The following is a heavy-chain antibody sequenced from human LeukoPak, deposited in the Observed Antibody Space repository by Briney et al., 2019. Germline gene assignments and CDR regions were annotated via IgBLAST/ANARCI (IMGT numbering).Heavy chain of an antibody. V-gene: IGHV4-61*02. CDR3: ARDAVRATTKGFDY. CDR1: GGSISSGSYY. Sequence: PSETLSLTCTVSGGSISSGSYYWSWIRQPAGKGLEWIGRIYTSGSTNYNPSLKSRVTISVDTSKNQFSLKLSSVTAADTAVYYCARDAVRATTKGFDYWGQGTLVTVSS. D-gene: IGHD1-26*01. J-gene: IGHJ4*02. CDR2: IYTSGST.